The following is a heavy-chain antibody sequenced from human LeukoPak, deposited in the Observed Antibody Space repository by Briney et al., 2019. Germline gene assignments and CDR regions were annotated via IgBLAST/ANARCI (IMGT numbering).Heavy chain of an antibody. CDR3: AGVRGDYYFDY. V-gene: IGHV3-7*03. CDR2: IKQDGSEK. D-gene: IGHD2-21*02. J-gene: IGHJ4*02. CDR1: GFTFSDYW. Sequence: GGSLRLSCAASGFTFSDYWMSWVRQAPGKGLEWVANIKQDGSEKYYVDSVKGRFTISRDNARNSLYLQMNSLRAEDTAVYYCAGVRGDYYFDYWGQGTLVTVSS.